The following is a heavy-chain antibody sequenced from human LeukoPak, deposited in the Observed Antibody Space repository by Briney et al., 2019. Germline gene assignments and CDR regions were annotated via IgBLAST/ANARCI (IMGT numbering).Heavy chain of an antibody. CDR1: GFTFSSYA. D-gene: IGHD3-10*01. V-gene: IGHV3-23*01. CDR3: AGILWFRGRTFDY. J-gene: IGHJ4*02. CDR2: ISGSGGST. Sequence: PGGSLRLPCAASGFTFSSYAMSWVRQAPGKGLEWVSAISGSGGSTYYADSVKGRFTISRDNSKNTLYLQMNSLRAEDTAVYYCAGILWFRGRTFDYWGQGTLVTVSS.